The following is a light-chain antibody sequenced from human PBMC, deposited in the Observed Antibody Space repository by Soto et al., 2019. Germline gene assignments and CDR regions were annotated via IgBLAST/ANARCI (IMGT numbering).Light chain of an antibody. Sequence: EIMLTQSPATLSLSPGERVTLSCRASQSVSSYLAWYQQKPGQAPRLLIYDASNRATDIPARFSGSGSGTDFTLTISSLAPEDFAVYYCQQRRNWPLTFGGGTKVEIK. CDR3: QQRRNWPLT. J-gene: IGKJ4*01. CDR1: QSVSSY. CDR2: DAS. V-gene: IGKV3-11*01.